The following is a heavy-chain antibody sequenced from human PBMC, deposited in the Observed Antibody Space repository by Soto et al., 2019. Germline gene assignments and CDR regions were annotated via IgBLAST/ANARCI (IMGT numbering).Heavy chain of an antibody. V-gene: IGHV4-4*07. CDR1: GGSISNYY. CDR3: ARSIGAPGWRCEY. D-gene: IGHD6-13*01. CDR2: IYTSGST. J-gene: IGHJ4*02. Sequence: SETLSLTCTVSGGSISNYYWNWIRQPAGKGLEWIGRIYTSGSTNYTPSLKSRVTMSVDTSKNQFSLKLSSVTAADTAVYYCARSIGAPGWRCEYWGKGNIVSVSA.